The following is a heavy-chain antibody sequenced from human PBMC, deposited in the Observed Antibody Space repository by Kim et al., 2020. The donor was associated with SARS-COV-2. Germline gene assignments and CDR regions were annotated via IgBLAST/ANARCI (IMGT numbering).Heavy chain of an antibody. J-gene: IGHJ6*02. CDR3: ARDRSGSYSVYYYGMDV. CDR2: IIPIFGTA. CDR1: GGTFSSYA. Sequence: SVKVSCKASGGTFSSYAISWVRQAPGQGLEWMGGIIPIFGTANYAQKFQGRVTITADKSTSTAYMELSSLRSEDTAVYYCARDRSGSYSVYYYGMDVWGQGTTVTVSS. V-gene: IGHV1-69*06. D-gene: IGHD3-10*01.